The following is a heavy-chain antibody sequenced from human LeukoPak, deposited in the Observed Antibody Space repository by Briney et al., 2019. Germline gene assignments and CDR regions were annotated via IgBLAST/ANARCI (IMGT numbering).Heavy chain of an antibody. CDR3: AKDRVPDNGWNFDM. D-gene: IGHD1-1*01. V-gene: IGHV1-18*01. J-gene: IGHJ3*02. CDR1: GYTFTSFG. CDR2: ISAYNGNT. Sequence: ASVKVSCKASGYTFTSFGISWVRQAPGQGLEWMGWISAYNGNTNYAQRLQGRVTMTTDTSTSTAYMELRSLRSDDTAVYYCAKDRVPDNGWNFDMWGQGTMVIVSA.